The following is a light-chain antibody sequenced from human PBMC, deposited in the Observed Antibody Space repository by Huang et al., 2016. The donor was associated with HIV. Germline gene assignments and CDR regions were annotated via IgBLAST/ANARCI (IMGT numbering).Light chain of an antibody. CDR1: QSVTSN. Sequence: EVVMTQSPAILSVSPGERATLSCRARQSVTSNLAWYQQKPGQAPRLLIYSASARATGIPARFSGSGSGTEFTLTISSLQSEDFAVYYCQHYNNWPWWTFGQGTKVEIK. CDR2: SAS. J-gene: IGKJ1*01. V-gene: IGKV3-15*01. CDR3: QHYNNWPWWT.